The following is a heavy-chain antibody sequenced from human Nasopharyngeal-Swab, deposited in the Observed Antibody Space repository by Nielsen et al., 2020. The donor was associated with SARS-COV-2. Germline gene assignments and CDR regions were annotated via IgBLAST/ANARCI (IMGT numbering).Heavy chain of an antibody. J-gene: IGHJ4*02. CDR1: GFIFSASA. V-gene: IGHV3-73*01. Sequence: GESLKISCAASGFIFSASAIHWVRQASGKGLEWVGRIGDKDHNYATTYGASVQGRFTISRDDSNNTAFLQMDSLKTEDTALYYCTTDFYFDYWGQGTLVTVSS. CDR2: IGDKDHNYAT. CDR3: TTDFYFDY.